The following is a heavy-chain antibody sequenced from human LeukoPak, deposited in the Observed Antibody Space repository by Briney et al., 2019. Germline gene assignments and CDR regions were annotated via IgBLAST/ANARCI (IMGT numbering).Heavy chain of an antibody. V-gene: IGHV3-23*01. J-gene: IGHJ4*02. CDR1: GFTFSSYT. Sequence: GGSLRLSCAASGFTFSSYTMSWVRQAPGKGLEWVSTITTSDGNTYHADSVKGRFTVSRDNSKNTLFLQMNSLRAEDTAVYYCAKDGGLWVSAHWGDSWGRGTLVTVSS. CDR3: AKDGGLWVSAHWGDS. CDR2: ITTSDGNT. D-gene: IGHD7-27*01.